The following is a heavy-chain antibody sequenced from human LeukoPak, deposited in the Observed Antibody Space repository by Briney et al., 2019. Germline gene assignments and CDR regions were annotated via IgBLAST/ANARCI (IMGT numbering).Heavy chain of an antibody. V-gene: IGHV4-34*01. CDR2: INHSGST. CDR1: GGSFSAYY. Sequence: SETLSLTCAVYGGSFSAYYWSWIRQPPGEGLEWIGEINHSGSTYYNPSLKSRVTIPVDTSKNQFSLKLSSVTAADTAVYYCARVSSRRFDRRNYFDYWGQGTLVTVSS. CDR3: ARVSSRRFDRRNYFDY. J-gene: IGHJ4*02. D-gene: IGHD3-22*01.